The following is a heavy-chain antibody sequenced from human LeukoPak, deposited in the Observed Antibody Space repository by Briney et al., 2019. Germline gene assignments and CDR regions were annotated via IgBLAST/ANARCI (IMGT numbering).Heavy chain of an antibody. CDR3: ARVARGVTTALYPDF. D-gene: IGHD4-17*01. Sequence: SETLSLTCTVSGGSISSGGSYWNWIRQHPGKGLEWIGYIYYSGSTYYNPSLKSRVTISVDTSKNHFSLKLSSVTAADTAVYYCARVARGVTTALYPDFWGQGTLVTVSS. CDR2: IYYSGST. J-gene: IGHJ4*02. CDR1: GGSISSGGSY. V-gene: IGHV4-31*03.